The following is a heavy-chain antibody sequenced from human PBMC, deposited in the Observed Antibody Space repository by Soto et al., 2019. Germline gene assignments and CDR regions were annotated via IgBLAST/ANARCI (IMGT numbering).Heavy chain of an antibody. CDR2: IKSKTDGGTT. D-gene: IGHD6-13*01. V-gene: IGHV3-15*07. CDR1: GFTFSNAW. Sequence: EVQLVESGGGLVKPGGSLRLSCAASGFTFSNAWMNWVRQAPGKGLEWVGRIKSKTDGGTTDYAAPVKGRFTISRDDSKHTLYLQMNSLKTEDTAVYYCTTDQGSSWYEDEYYYYYGMDVWGQGTTVTVSS. CDR3: TTDQGSSWYEDEYYYYYGMDV. J-gene: IGHJ6*02.